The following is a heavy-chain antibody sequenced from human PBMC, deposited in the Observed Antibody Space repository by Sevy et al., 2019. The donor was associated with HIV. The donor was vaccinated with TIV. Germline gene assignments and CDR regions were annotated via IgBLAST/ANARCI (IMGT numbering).Heavy chain of an antibody. J-gene: IGHJ4*02. D-gene: IGHD4-4*01. CDR2: IRSKAYGGTT. V-gene: IGHV3-49*03. CDR3: TRGTYSNYFDY. CDR1: GFTFGDYA. Sequence: GGSLRLSCTTAGFTFGDYAMSWFRQAPGKGLEWVGFIRSKAYGGTTEYAASVKGRFTISRDDSKSIAYLQMNSLKTEDTAVYYCTRGTYSNYFDYWGQGTLVTVSS.